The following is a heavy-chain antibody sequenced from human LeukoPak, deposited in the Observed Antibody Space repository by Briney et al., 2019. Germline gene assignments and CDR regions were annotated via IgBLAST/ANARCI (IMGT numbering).Heavy chain of an antibody. V-gene: IGHV3-30*04. D-gene: IGHD1-14*01. CDR3: ARNFNHFDY. Sequence: GGSLRLSCAASGFTFSSYAMHWVRQAPGKGLEWVAVISYDGRNKYYTDSVKGRFPISRDNSKNTLYLQMNNLRAEDTAVYYCARNFNHFDYWGQGTLVTVSS. CDR1: GFTFSSYA. J-gene: IGHJ4*02. CDR2: ISYDGRNK.